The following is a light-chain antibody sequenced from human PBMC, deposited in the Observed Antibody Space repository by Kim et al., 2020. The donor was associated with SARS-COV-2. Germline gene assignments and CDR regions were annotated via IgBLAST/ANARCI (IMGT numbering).Light chain of an antibody. V-gene: IGLV1-47*01. J-gene: IGLJ3*02. CDR1: SSNIGSNY. Sequence: ELTQPPSASGTPGQRVTISCSGSSSNIGSNYVYWYQQLPGTAPKLLIYRNNQRPSGVPDLFSGSKSGTSASLAISGIRSEDEADYYCGAWDDSLGGWVFGGGTQLTVL. CDR2: RNN. CDR3: GAWDDSLGGWV.